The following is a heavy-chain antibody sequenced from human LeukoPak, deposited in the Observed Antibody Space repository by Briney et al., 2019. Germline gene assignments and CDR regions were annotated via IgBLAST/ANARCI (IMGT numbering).Heavy chain of an antibody. D-gene: IGHD1-26*01. CDR2: INTNTGNP. CDR3: ARDGTLFDY. CDR1: GYTFTDYY. Sequence: ASVTVSCTASGYTFTDYYMHWVRQAPGQGLEWMGWINTNTGNPTYAQGFTGRFVFSLDTSVSTAYLQISSLKAEDTAVYYCARDGTLFDYWGQGTLVTVSS. J-gene: IGHJ4*02. V-gene: IGHV7-4-1*02.